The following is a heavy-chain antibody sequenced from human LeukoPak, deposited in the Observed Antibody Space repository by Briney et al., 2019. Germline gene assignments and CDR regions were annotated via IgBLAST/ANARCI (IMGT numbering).Heavy chain of an antibody. D-gene: IGHD4-17*01. CDR1: GGSFSGYY. J-gene: IGHJ4*02. CDR3: ARTHMTTVTTFDY. Sequence: PSETLSLTCAVYGGSFSGYYWSWIRQPPGKGLEWIGEINHSGSTNYNPSLKRRVTISVDTSKNQFSLKLSSVTAADTAVYYCARTHMTTVTTFDYWGQGTLVTVSS. CDR2: INHSGST. V-gene: IGHV4-34*01.